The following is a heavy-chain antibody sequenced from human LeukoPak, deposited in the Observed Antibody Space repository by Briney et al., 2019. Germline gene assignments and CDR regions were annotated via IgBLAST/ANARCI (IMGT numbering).Heavy chain of an antibody. CDR2: ISYDGSNK. CDR3: AKEGDPWGSSSWYGPDFDY. Sequence: HPGGSLRLSCAASGFTFSSYAMHWVRQAPGKGLEWVAVISYDGSNKYYADSVKGRFTISRDNSKNTLYLQMNSLRAEDTAVYYCAKEGDPWGSSSWYGPDFDYWGQGTLVTVSS. J-gene: IGHJ4*02. V-gene: IGHV3-30*04. D-gene: IGHD6-13*01. CDR1: GFTFSSYA.